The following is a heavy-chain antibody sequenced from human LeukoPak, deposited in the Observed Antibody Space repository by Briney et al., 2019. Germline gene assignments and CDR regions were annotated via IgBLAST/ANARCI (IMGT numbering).Heavy chain of an antibody. Sequence: ASVKVSCKASGGTFSSYAISWVRQAPGQGLEWMGGIIPIFGTANYAQKFQGRVTMTRNTSISTAYMELSSLRSEDTAVYYCARGSAGDYVWGSYRSGPYFDYWGQGTLVTVSS. V-gene: IGHV1-69*05. J-gene: IGHJ4*02. CDR3: ARGSAGDYVWGSYRSGPYFDY. CDR2: IIPIFGTA. CDR1: GGTFSSYA. D-gene: IGHD3-16*02.